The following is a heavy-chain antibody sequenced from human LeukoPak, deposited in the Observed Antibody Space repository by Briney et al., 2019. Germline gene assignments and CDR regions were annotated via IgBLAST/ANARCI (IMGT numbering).Heavy chain of an antibody. V-gene: IGHV1-69*05. CDR2: IIPIFGTA. CDR3: ATATDHSSGWLDAFDT. Sequence: GASVKVSCKASGGTFSSYAISWVRQAPGQGLEWMGRIIPIFGTANYAQKFQGRVTITTDESTSTAYMELSSLRSEDTAVYYCATATDHSSGWLDAFDTWGQGTMVTVSS. J-gene: IGHJ3*02. D-gene: IGHD6-19*01. CDR1: GGTFSSYA.